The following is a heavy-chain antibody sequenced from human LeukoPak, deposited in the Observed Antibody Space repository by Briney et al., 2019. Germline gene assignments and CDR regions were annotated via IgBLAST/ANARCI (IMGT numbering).Heavy chain of an antibody. CDR1: GGSISSYY. CDR2: IYYSGST. CDR3: ASVAFWSGYLYYFDY. V-gene: IGHV4-59*01. Sequence: SETLSLTCTVSGGSISSYYWSWIRQPPGKGLEWIGYIYYSGSTNYNPSLKSRVTISVDTSKNQFSLKLSSVTAADTAVYYCASVAFWSGYLYYFDYWGQGTLDTVSS. D-gene: IGHD3-3*01. J-gene: IGHJ4*02.